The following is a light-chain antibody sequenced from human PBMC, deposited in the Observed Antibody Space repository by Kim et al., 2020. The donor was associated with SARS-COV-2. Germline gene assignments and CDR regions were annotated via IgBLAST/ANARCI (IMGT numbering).Light chain of an antibody. V-gene: IGKV1-33*01. CDR3: QQYDNLPFN. J-gene: IGKJ3*01. Sequence: DIQMTQSPSSLSASLGDRVTITCQASQDISNYLNWYQQKPGKAPKLINDASNLETGVPSRFSGSGSGTDFIFTISSLQPEDVATYFCQQYDNLPFNFGPGTKVDIK. CDR1: QDISNY. CDR2: DAS.